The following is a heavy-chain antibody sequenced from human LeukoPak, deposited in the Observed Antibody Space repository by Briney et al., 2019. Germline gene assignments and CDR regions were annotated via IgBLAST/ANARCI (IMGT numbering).Heavy chain of an antibody. CDR1: GFTFSSYS. CDR2: ISSSSSYI. V-gene: IGHV3-21*01. D-gene: IGHD3-22*01. CDR3: ARDGGRAYYYDSSGYPFFDY. J-gene: IGHJ4*02. Sequence: GGSLRLSCAASGFTFSSYSMNWVRQAPGKGLEWVSSISSSSSYIYYADSVKARFTISRDNAKNSLYLQMNSLRAEDTAVYYCARDGGRAYYYDSSGYPFFDYWGQGTLVTVSS.